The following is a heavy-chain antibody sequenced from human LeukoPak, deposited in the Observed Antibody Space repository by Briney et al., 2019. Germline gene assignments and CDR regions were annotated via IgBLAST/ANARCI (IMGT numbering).Heavy chain of an antibody. CDR2: INPNSSGT. CDR1: GYTFTGYY. J-gene: IGHJ5*02. D-gene: IGHD3-10*01. Sequence: ASVKVSCKASGYTFTGYYMHWVRQAPGQGLEWMGRINPNSSGTNYAQKFQGRVTMTRDTSISTAYMELSRLRSDDTAVYYCARSYGSGSPNWFDPWGQGTLVTVSS. V-gene: IGHV1-2*06. CDR3: ARSYGSGSPNWFDP.